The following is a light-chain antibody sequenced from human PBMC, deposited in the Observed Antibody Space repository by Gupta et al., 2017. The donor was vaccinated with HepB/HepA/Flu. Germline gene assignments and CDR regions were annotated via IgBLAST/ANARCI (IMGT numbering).Light chain of an antibody. V-gene: IGKV2-28*01. CDR2: SGS. Sequence: DIVMATAPLSPPVTPGEPASSSCRSRQSRLHSHRYDSWDWYLQKPGQSPQLLIYSGSETASRVPDRFSGSGSGTDFTLKIIRVEAEDVGVYYCRQALPTPGEFGQGTPLEIK. J-gene: IGKJ5*01. CDR3: RQALPTPGE. CDR1: QSRLHSHRYDS.